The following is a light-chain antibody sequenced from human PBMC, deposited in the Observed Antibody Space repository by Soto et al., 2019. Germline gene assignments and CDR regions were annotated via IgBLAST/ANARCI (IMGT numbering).Light chain of an antibody. CDR1: QSVSSNY. CDR2: DAS. Sequence: ELVLTQSPGTLSLSPGERATLSCRASQSVSSNYLAWYQQKPGQPPRLLISDASSRATGIPDRLSGSGSGTDFTLTISGLEPEAFAVDYCQHYGRSPPSWTFGQGTKVEIK. CDR3: QHYGRSPPSWT. J-gene: IGKJ1*01. V-gene: IGKV3-20*01.